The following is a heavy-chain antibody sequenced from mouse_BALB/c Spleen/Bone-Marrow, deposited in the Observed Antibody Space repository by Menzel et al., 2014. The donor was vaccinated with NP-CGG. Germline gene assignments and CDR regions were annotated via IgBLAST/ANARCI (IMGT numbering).Heavy chain of an antibody. CDR2: IDPSDSYT. CDR3: AREGAY. V-gene: IGHV1-69*02. J-gene: IGHJ3*01. CDR1: GYTFTSYW. Sequence: QVQLQQSGAELVKPGASVKLSCKAPGYTFTSYWMHWVKQRPGQGLEWIGEIDPSDSYTNYNQKFKGKATLTVDKSSSTAYMQLSSLTSEDSAVYYCAREGAYWGQGTLVTVSA.